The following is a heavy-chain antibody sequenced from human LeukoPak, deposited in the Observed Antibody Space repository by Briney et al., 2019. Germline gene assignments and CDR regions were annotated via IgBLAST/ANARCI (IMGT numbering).Heavy chain of an antibody. V-gene: IGHV3-53*04. J-gene: IGHJ4*02. D-gene: IGHD3-9*01. CDR2: IYSGGST. Sequence: GGSLRLSCTASGFTFGDYAMSWFRQAPGKGLEWVSVIYSGGSTYYADSVKGRFTISRHNSKNTLYLQMNSLRAEDTAVYYCARSDRYFDWLFRYWGQGTLVTVSS. CDR3: ARSDRYFDWLFRY. CDR1: GFTFGDYA.